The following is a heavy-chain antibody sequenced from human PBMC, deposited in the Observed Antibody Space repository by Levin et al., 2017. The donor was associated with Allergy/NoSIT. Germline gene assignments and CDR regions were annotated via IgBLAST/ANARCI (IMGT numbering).Heavy chain of an antibody. CDR1: GGSFNNYY. CDR3: ARQSGYCTSTSCRFYWFDP. D-gene: IGHD2-2*01. Sequence: SETLSLTCAVNGGSFNNYYWSWIRQPQGKGLEWIGEIYPSGSSNYNPSLKSRVTMSIDAFKNQFSLELTSVTAADTAIYYCARQSGYCTSTSCRFYWFDPWGQGTQVTVAS. CDR2: IYPSGSS. J-gene: IGHJ5*02. V-gene: IGHV4-34*01.